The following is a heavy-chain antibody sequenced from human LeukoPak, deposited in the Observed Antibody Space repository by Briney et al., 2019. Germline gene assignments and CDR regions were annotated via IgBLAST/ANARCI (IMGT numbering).Heavy chain of an antibody. CDR3: ARAPYDSSGYYVY. CDR1: GYTLITYA. V-gene: IGHV7-4-1*02. D-gene: IGHD3-22*01. J-gene: IGHJ4*02. Sequence: GASVKVSCKASGYTLITYAMNWVRQAPGQGLEWMGWINTNTGNPMYAQGFAGRFVFSLDTSVSTAFLQITSLKAEDTAVYYCARAPYDSSGYYVYWGQGTLVTVSS. CDR2: INTNTGNP.